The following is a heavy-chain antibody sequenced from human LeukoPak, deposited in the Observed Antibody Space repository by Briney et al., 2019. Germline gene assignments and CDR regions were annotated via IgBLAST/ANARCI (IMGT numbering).Heavy chain of an antibody. CDR3: ALYLRVRGDY. CDR2: ISGGGVST. J-gene: IGHJ4*02. V-gene: IGHV3-23*01. Sequence: GVSLRLSCAASGISFNNFAMSWVRQAPGKGLEWVSAISGGGVSTYYTDSVKGRFTISRDNSKNTLYLQMNSLRAEDTAVYYCALYLRVRGDYWGQGTLVSVSS. CDR1: GISFNNFA. D-gene: IGHD3-10*01.